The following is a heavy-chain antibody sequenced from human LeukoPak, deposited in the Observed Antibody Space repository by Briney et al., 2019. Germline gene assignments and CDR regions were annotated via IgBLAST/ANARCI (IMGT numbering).Heavy chain of an antibody. CDR1: GYTFTGYY. D-gene: IGHD1-26*01. J-gene: IGHJ6*02. Sequence: GASVKVSCKASGYTFTGYYMHWVRQAPGQGLEWMGWINPNSGGTNYAQKFQGRVTMTRDTSISTAYMELSRLRSDDTAVYYCARQGHKLTLVDYYGMDVWGQGTTVTVSS. CDR3: ARQGHKLTLVDYYGMDV. V-gene: IGHV1-2*02. CDR2: INPNSGGT.